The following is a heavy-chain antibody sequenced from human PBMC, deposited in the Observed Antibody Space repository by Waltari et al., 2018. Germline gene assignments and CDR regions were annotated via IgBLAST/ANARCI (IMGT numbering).Heavy chain of an antibody. Sequence: EVQLLESGGGLVQPRGSLRLSCAASGFTFSHYVMSWVRQAPGKGLEWVSSISGSDVSTYYAHSVKGRFTISRDNYKNTLFLQMNSLRAEDTAVYYCAKPTRYSSSWYDGGYYWGQGTLVTVSS. D-gene: IGHD6-13*01. V-gene: IGHV3-23*01. CDR2: ISGSDVST. J-gene: IGHJ4*02. CDR1: GFTFSHYV. CDR3: AKPTRYSSSWYDGGYY.